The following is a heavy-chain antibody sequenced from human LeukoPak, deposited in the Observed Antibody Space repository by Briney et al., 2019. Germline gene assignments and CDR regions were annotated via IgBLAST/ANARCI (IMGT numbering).Heavy chain of an antibody. J-gene: IGHJ4*02. V-gene: IGHV1-24*01. CDR3: ATPKHSSMVRGQGFDY. D-gene: IGHD3-10*01. CDR1: GYTLTELS. Sequence: ASVKVSCKVSGYTLTELSMHWVRQAPGKGLEWMGGFDPEDGETIYAQKFQGRVTMTEDTSTDTAYMELSSLRSEDTAVYYCATPKHSSMVRGQGFDYWGQGTLVTVSS. CDR2: FDPEDGET.